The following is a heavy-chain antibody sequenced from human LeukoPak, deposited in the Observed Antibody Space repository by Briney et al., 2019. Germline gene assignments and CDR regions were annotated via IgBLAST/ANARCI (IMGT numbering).Heavy chain of an antibody. CDR3: ARYRFISGIDY. J-gene: IGHJ4*02. V-gene: IGHV4-59*12. CDR1: GGSTRGYY. Sequence: SETLSLTCHVPGGSTRGYYCSWFRQPPGKGLEWIGYIYSSGSTNYNPSLKSRVTMSVDTSKNPFSLKVSSVPAADTAVYYCARYRFISGIDYWGQGTLVTVSS. CDR2: IYSSGST. D-gene: IGHD3-16*02.